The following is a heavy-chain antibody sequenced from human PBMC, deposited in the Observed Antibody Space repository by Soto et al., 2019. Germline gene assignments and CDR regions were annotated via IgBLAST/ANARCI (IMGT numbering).Heavy chain of an antibody. J-gene: IGHJ5*02. CDR2: INPNSGGT. Sequence: ASVKVSCKASGYTFTGYYMHWVRQAPGQGLEWMGWINPNSGGTNYAQKFQGRVTMTRDTSISTAYMELSRLRSDDTAVYYCARGRIVVGPAAIWWFDPWCQGTLVTVSS. CDR3: ARGRIVVGPAAIWWFDP. CDR1: GYTFTGYY. V-gene: IGHV1-2*02. D-gene: IGHD2-2*01.